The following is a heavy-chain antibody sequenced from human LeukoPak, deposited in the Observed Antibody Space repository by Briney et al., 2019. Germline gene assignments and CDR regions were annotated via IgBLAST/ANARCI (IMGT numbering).Heavy chain of an antibody. CDR3: SGIAAAATRYFQH. V-gene: IGHV4-39*01. CDR1: AGSISSSSYY. CDR2: TYYPRST. Sequence: SETLSFTCTVYAGSISSSSYYWGSTRQPPGKRLEWNGSTYYPRSTHYYTSRNSLVTNSADTTTNQFSLKLSSVTAADTAVYYWSGIAAAATRYFQHWGQGTLVTVSS. J-gene: IGHJ1*01. D-gene: IGHD6-25*01.